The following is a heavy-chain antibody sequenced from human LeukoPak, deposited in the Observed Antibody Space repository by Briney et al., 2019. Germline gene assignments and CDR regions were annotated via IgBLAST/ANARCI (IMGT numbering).Heavy chain of an antibody. CDR2: IASDGSST. CDR1: GFTFSSYW. J-gene: IGHJ4*02. CDR3: ARGRPHGNDY. D-gene: IGHD4-23*01. V-gene: IGHV3-74*01. Sequence: GRSLRLSCAASGFTFSSYWMNWVRQAPGKGLVWVSRIASDGSSTTYADSVKGRFCISRDNAKNTLYLQMNSLRVEDTAVYYCARGRPHGNDYWGQGTLVTVSS.